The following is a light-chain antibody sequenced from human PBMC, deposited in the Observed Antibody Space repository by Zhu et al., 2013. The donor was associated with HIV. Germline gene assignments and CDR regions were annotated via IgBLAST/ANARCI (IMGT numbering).Light chain of an antibody. CDR2: DAS. J-gene: IGKJ4*01. Sequence: DIQLTQSPSFLSAAVGDRVTITCRASHGIISYLAWYQQKPGKAPILLISDASTLQSGVPSRFGGSGSGTEFTLTISSLQPEDFATYFCQQLYNYPLTFGGGPRSRS. CDR3: QQLYNYPLT. V-gene: IGKV1-9*01. CDR1: HGIISY.